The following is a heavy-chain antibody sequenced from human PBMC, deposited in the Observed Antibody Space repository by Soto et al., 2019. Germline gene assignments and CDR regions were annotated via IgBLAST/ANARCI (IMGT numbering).Heavy chain of an antibody. V-gene: IGHV1-18*01. CDR1: GYTFTSYG. CDR2: ISAYNGNT. CDR3: ARDLFYGYYYYGMDV. J-gene: IGHJ6*02. Sequence: QVQLVQSGAEVKKPGASVKVSCKASGYTFTSYGIIWVRQAPGQGLEWMGWISAYNGNTNYAQKLQGRVTMTTDTSTSTAYMELRSLRSDDTAVYYYARDLFYGYYYYGMDVWGQGTTVTVSS. D-gene: IGHD4-17*01.